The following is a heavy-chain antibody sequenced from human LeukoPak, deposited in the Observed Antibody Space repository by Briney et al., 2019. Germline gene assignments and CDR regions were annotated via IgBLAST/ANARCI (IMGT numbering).Heavy chain of an antibody. CDR1: GYTFTKCY. Sequence: ASVKVSCKASGYTFTKCYMFWVRQAPGQGLEWMGRINPSSGGTDYAQKFQGRVTMTGDTSISTAYMELSRLRTDDTAMYYCARGYCSGGSCYSVENWFDPWGRGTLVTVSS. CDR2: INPSSGGT. V-gene: IGHV1-2*06. J-gene: IGHJ5*02. CDR3: ARGYCSGGSCYSVENWFDP. D-gene: IGHD2-15*01.